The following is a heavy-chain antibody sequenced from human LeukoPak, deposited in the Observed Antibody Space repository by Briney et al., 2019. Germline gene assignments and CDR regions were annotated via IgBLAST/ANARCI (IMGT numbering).Heavy chain of an antibody. J-gene: IGHJ4*02. V-gene: IGHV4-34*01. D-gene: IGHD3-3*01. CDR1: GGSFSGYY. Sequence: KPSKTLSLTCAVYGGSFSGYYWSWIRQPPGKGLEWIGEINHSGSTNYNPSLKSRVTISVDTSKNQFSLKLSSVTAADTAVYYCARTSYDFWSGYPYYFDYWGQGTLVTVSS. CDR3: ARTSYDFWSGYPYYFDY. CDR2: INHSGST.